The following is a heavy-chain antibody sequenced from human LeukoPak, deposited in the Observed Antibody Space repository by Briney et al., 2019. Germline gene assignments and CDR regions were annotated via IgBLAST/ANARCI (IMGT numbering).Heavy chain of an antibody. D-gene: IGHD3-22*01. J-gene: IGHJ4*02. V-gene: IGHV3-23*01. CDR3: AKWGYYCDSSGAKFDY. CDR1: GFTFSSYA. Sequence: PGGSLRLSCAASGFTFSSYAMSWVRQAPGKGLEWVSAISGSGGSTYYADSVKGRFTISRDNSKNTLYLQMNSLRAEDTAVYYCAKWGYYCDSSGAKFDYWGQGTLVTVSS. CDR2: ISGSGGST.